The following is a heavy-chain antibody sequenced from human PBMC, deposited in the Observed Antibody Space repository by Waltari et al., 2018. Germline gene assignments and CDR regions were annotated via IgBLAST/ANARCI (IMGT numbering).Heavy chain of an antibody. Sequence: EVQLVESGGGLIQPGGSLRLSCAASGFTVRSNYMSWVRQAPGQGLEWVSVIYSGGSTYYADSVKGRFTISRDNSKNTLYLQMNSLRAEDTAVYYCARDRGAVAGRTLYYYGMDVWGQGTTVTVSS. V-gene: IGHV3-53*01. D-gene: IGHD6-19*01. CDR2: IYSGGST. J-gene: IGHJ6*02. CDR1: GFTVRSNY. CDR3: ARDRGAVAGRTLYYYGMDV.